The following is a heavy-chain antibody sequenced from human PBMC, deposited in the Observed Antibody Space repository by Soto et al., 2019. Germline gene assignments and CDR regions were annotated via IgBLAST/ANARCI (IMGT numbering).Heavy chain of an antibody. D-gene: IGHD5-18*01. CDR1: GYTFTSYY. V-gene: IGHV1-46*03. CDR2: INPSGGST. Sequence: QVQLVQSGAEVKKPGASVKVSCKASGYTFTSYYMHWVRQAPGQGLEWMGIINPSGGSTSYAQKSQGRVTMTRDTSTSTVYRELSSLSSEDTAVYYCARVYPSDTRYGYVGNNGFDTWGQGTLVTVSS. J-gene: IGHJ5*02. CDR3: ARVYPSDTRYGYVGNNGFDT.